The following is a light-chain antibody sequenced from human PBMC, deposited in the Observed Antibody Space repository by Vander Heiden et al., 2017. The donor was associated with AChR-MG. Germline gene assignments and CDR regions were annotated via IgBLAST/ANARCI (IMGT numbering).Light chain of an antibody. Sequence: QSVLTQPPSVSGAPGPRVTISCTGSSSDIGAGYDVHWYQQLPGAAPKLLIYHNNNRPSGVPDRFSGSKSGTSASLAISGLQAEDEADYHCQSYDASLGYVFGTGTKVTVL. CDR3: QSYDASLGYV. CDR2: HNN. V-gene: IGLV1-40*01. CDR1: SSDIGAGYD. J-gene: IGLJ1*01.